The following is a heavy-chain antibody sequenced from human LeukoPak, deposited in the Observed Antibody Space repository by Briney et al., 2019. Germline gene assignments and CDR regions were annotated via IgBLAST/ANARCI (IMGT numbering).Heavy chain of an antibody. CDR2: ISWNSGSI. CDR3: AKDGSFTIRFPFFQH. CDR1: GFTFDDYA. V-gene: IGHV3-9*01. Sequence: GGSLRLSCAASGFTFDDYAMHWVRQAPGKGLEWVSGISWNSGSIGYADSVKGRFTISRDNAKNSLYLQMNSLRAEDTALYYCAKDGSFTIRFPFFQHWGQGTLVTVSS. D-gene: IGHD3-10*01. J-gene: IGHJ1*01.